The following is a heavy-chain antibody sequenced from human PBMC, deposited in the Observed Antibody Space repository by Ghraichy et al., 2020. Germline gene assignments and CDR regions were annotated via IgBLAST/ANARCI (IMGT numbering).Heavy chain of an antibody. Sequence: GGSLRLSCAASGFTFSGSAMHWVRQASGKGLEWVGRIRSKANSYATAYAASVKGRFTISRDDSKNTAYLQMNSLKTEDTAVYYCTRGTREVWLRSPFYYGMDVWGQGTTVTVSS. D-gene: IGHD3-16*01. CDR2: IRSKANSYAT. V-gene: IGHV3-73*01. J-gene: IGHJ6*02. CDR3: TRGTREVWLRSPFYYGMDV. CDR1: GFTFSGSA.